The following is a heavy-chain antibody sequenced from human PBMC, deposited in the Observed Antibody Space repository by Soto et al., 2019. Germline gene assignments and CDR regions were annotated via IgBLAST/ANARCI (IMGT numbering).Heavy chain of an antibody. Sequence: PGGSLRLSCAASGFTFSSYAMSWVRQAPGKGLEWVSAISGSGGSTYYADSVKGRFTISRDNSKNTLYLQMNSLRAEDTAVYYCAKVATAKYYYDKHGGPLGYWGQGTLVTVSS. J-gene: IGHJ4*02. CDR1: GFTFSSYA. CDR3: AKVATAKYYYDKHGGPLGY. CDR2: ISGSGGST. D-gene: IGHD3-22*01. V-gene: IGHV3-23*01.